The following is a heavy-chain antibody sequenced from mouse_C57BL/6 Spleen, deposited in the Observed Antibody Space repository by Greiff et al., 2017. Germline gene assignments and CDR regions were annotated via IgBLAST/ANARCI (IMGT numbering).Heavy chain of an antibody. J-gene: IGHJ2*01. Sequence: QVQLQQPRAELVRPGTSVKLSCKASGYTFTSYWMHWVKQRPGQGLEWSGVIDPSDSYTNYNQKFKGKATLTVDTSSSTAYMQLSSLTSEDSAVYYCARSTDGYSPFDYWGQGTTLTVSS. CDR3: ARSTDGYSPFDY. CDR1: GYTFTSYW. CDR2: IDPSDSYT. V-gene: IGHV1-59*01. D-gene: IGHD2-3*01.